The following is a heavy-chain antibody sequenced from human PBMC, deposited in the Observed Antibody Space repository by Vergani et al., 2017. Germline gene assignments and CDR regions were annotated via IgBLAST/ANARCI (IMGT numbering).Heavy chain of an antibody. Sequence: QVQLVQSGAEVKKPGASVKVSCKASGYTFTSYYMHWVRQAPGQGLEWMGIINPSGGSTSYAQKFQGRVTMPRDTSTSTVYMELSSLRSEDTAVSYCARWIQLSAFDIWGQGTMVTVSS. CDR1: GYTFTSYY. J-gene: IGHJ3*02. V-gene: IGHV1-46*03. CDR3: ARWIQLSAFDI. D-gene: IGHD5-18*01. CDR2: INPSGGST.